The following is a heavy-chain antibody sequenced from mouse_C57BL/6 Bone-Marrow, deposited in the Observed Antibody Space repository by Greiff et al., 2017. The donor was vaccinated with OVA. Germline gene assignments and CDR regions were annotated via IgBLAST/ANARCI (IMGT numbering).Heavy chain of an antibody. CDR1: GYTFTDYY. Sequence: VQLQQSGPVLVKPGASVKMSCKASGYTFTDYYMNWVKQSHGKSLEWIGVINPYNGGTSYNQKFKGKATLTVDKSSSTAYMELNSLTSEDSAVYYCAIYYDYDTEVHFDYWGQGTTLTVSS. D-gene: IGHD2-4*01. CDR2: INPYNGGT. J-gene: IGHJ2*01. CDR3: AIYYDYDTEVHFDY. V-gene: IGHV1-19*01.